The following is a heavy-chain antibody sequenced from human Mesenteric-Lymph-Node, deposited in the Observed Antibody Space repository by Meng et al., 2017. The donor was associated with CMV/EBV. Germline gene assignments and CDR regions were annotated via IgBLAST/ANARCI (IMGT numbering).Heavy chain of an antibody. Sequence: ISGDSVSSNSVVWNWIRQSPSRGLEWLGRTYYRSKWFSDYAVSVKSRITINPDTSKNQFSLQLQSVTPEDTAVYYCARDNLSTYFDYWGQGTLVTVSS. CDR2: TYYRSKWFS. CDR1: GDSVSSNSVV. J-gene: IGHJ4*02. V-gene: IGHV6-1*01. CDR3: ARDNLSTYFDY. D-gene: IGHD1-26*01.